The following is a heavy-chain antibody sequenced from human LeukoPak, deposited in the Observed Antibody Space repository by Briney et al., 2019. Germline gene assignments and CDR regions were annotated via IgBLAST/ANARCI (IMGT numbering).Heavy chain of an antibody. D-gene: IGHD6-13*01. J-gene: IGHJ5*02. CDR2: INWNGGST. CDR1: GITFNNYA. V-gene: IGHV3-20*03. CDR3: ARSCYSSSWFDWFDP. Sequence: GSLRLSFAASGITFNNYAMSWVRQAPGKGLELVSGINWNGGSTSYADSVKGRFTISRDNAKNSLYLQMNSLRAEDTALYYCARSCYSSSWFDWFDPWGQGTLVTVSS.